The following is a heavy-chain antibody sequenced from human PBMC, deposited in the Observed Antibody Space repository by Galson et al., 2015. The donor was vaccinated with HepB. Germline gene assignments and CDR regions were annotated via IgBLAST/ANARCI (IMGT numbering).Heavy chain of an antibody. Sequence: SLRLSCAASGFTFSDHYIDWVRQAPGQGLEWVGRARNKAYNYITQYAASVKDRFSISRDDSKNSVYLQMNSLKTEDTAVYYCARLSHYGSGSYQYFDYWGQGTLVLVSS. D-gene: IGHD3-10*01. CDR1: GFTFSDHY. V-gene: IGHV3-72*01. CDR3: ARLSHYGSGSYQYFDY. J-gene: IGHJ4*02. CDR2: ARNKAYNYIT.